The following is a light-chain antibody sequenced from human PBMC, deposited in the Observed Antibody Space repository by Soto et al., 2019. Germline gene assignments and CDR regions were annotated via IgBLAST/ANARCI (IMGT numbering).Light chain of an antibody. CDR1: QGISSY. J-gene: IGKJ4*01. CDR3: QQYSSSPLT. V-gene: IGKV1-9*01. CDR2: AAS. Sequence: DIQMTHSPSTLSASIGDRVTITFRASQGISSYLAWYQQKPGKAPKLLIYAASTLQSGVPSRFSGSGSGTDFTLTISRLEPEDFAVYHCQQYSSSPLTFGGGTKVDIK.